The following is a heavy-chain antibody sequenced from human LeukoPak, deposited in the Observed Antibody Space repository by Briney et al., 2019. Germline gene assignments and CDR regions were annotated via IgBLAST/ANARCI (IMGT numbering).Heavy chain of an antibody. CDR2: MNPHRGNT. D-gene: IGHD6-13*01. V-gene: IGHV1-8*01. J-gene: IGHJ4*02. Sequence: ASVKVSCKASGYTFTSYDINWVRQATGQGLEGMGWMNPHRGNTGYAQKFQGRVTITRNTSISTAYMELSRLRSEDTAVYYCARSLGRDSSSWYFLVEWGYYFDYWGQGTLVTVSS. CDR3: ARSLGRDSSSWYFLVEWGYYFDY. CDR1: GYTFTSYD.